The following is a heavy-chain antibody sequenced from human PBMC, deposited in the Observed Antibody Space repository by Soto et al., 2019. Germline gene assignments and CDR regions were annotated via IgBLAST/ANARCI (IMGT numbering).Heavy chain of an antibody. CDR2: IIRIFHTP. CDR3: VHRRDGYNSAFFDY. D-gene: IGHD5-12*01. Sequence: SVEVSCKASGRNFSSYAFSCVPQAPGQGLEWMGGIIRIFHTPTYAQKFQGRVTITADESTSTAYMELISLRSDDTAVYYCVHRRDGYNSAFFDYWGQGTVVTVSS. CDR1: GRNFSSYA. J-gene: IGHJ4*02. V-gene: IGHV1-69*13.